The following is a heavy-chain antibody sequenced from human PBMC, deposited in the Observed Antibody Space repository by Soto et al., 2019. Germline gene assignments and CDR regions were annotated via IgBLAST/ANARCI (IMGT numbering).Heavy chain of an antibody. J-gene: IGHJ4*02. CDR2: ISSSGTTI. D-gene: IGHD3-3*01. Sequence: GGSLRLSCAASGFTFSDYYMSWIRQAPGKGLEWVSYISSSGTTIYHADSVKGRFTISRDNAKNLLYLQMNSLRAEDTAAYYCARERLRTGDYWGQGTLVTVSS. V-gene: IGHV3-11*01. CDR1: GFTFSDYY. CDR3: ARERLRTGDY.